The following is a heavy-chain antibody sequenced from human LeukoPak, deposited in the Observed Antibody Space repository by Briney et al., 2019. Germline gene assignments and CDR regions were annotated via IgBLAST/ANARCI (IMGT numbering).Heavy chain of an antibody. J-gene: IGHJ5*02. D-gene: IGHD3-10*01. Sequence: SVKVSCKASGGTFSTYTITWVRQAPGQWLEWMGRIIPILGIANYAQKFQGRVTITADKSTSTAYMELSSLRSEDTAVYYCARETEGRSGYNWFDPWGQGTLVTVSS. CDR2: IIPILGIA. CDR3: ARETEGRSGYNWFDP. V-gene: IGHV1-69*04. CDR1: GGTFSTYT.